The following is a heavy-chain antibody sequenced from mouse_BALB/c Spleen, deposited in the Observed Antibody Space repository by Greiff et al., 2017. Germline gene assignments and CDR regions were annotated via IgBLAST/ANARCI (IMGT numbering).Heavy chain of an antibody. J-gene: IGHJ3*01. CDR2: IYPGNSDT. V-gene: IGHV1-5*01. Sequence: EVQLQQSGTVLARPGASVKMSCKASGYSFTSYWMHWVKQRPGQGLEWIGAIYPGNSDTSYNQKFKGKAKLTAVTSASTAYMELSSLTNEDSAVYYCTRGYRYDEGFAYWGQGTLVTVSA. CDR3: TRGYRYDEGFAY. D-gene: IGHD2-14*01. CDR1: GYSFTSYW.